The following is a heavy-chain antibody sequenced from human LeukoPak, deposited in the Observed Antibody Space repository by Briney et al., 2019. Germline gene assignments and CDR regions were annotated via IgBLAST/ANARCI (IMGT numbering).Heavy chain of an antibody. CDR2: IIPIFGTA. V-gene: IGHV1-69*01. CDR1: GGTSSSYA. CDR3: ARCIATEWLFFNWFDP. D-gene: IGHD3-3*01. Sequence: SVKVSCKASGGTSSSYAISWVRQAPGQGLEWMGGIIPIFGTANYAQKFQGRVTITADESTSTAYMELSSLRSEDTAVYYCARCIATEWLFFNWFDPWGQGTLVTVSS. J-gene: IGHJ5*02.